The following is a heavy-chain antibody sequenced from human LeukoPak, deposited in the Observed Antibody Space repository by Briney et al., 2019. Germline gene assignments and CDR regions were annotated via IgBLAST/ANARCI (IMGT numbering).Heavy chain of an antibody. V-gene: IGHV3-30-3*01. CDR3: ARSNIVATIVGY. D-gene: IGHD5-12*01. CDR1: GFTFSSYA. J-gene: IGHJ4*02. Sequence: GGSLRLSCAASGFTFSSYAMHWVRQAPGKGLEWVAVISYDGSNKYYADSVKGRFTISRDNSKNTLYLQMNSLRAEDTAVYYCARSNIVATIVGYWGQGTLVTVSS. CDR2: ISYDGSNK.